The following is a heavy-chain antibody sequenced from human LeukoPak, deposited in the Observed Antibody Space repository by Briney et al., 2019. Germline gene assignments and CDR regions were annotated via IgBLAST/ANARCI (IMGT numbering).Heavy chain of an antibody. Sequence: SETLSLTCTVSGGSISSTRYYWGWIRQPPGKGLEWIGSIYYRGSTYYNPSLKSRVTISVDTSKNQFSLKLSSVTAADTAVYYCARHPYQLLWLSLPDPWGQGTLVTVSS. D-gene: IGHD2-2*01. CDR1: GGSISSTRYY. CDR2: IYYRGST. J-gene: IGHJ5*02. CDR3: ARHPYQLLWLSLPDP. V-gene: IGHV4-39*01.